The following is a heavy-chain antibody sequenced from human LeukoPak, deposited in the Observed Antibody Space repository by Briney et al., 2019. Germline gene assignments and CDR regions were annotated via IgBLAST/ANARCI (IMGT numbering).Heavy chain of an antibody. V-gene: IGHV3-33*01. Sequence: GGSLRLSCAASGFTFSSYGMHWVRQAPGKGLEWVAVIWYDGSNKYYADSVKGRVTISRDNSKNTLYLQMNSLRAEDTAVYYCARESAYSSSWTLGVIDYWGQGTLVTVSS. D-gene: IGHD6-13*01. J-gene: IGHJ4*02. CDR2: IWYDGSNK. CDR1: GFTFSSYG. CDR3: ARESAYSSSWTLGVIDY.